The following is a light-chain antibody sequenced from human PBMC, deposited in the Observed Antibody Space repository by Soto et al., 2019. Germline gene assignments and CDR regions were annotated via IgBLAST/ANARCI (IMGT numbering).Light chain of an antibody. V-gene: IGKV3-15*01. CDR2: DAY. CDR3: QQNNNWPQLT. Sequence: LMTQSPATLSVSPGDRASLSCRASQSISKKLAWYQQNTCQAHKLLIYDAYTRATGIAARFSGSGSGTEFKLTISSRQSEDFAVDYCQQNNNWPQLTCGQGTKVDI. J-gene: IGKJ1*01. CDR1: QSISKK.